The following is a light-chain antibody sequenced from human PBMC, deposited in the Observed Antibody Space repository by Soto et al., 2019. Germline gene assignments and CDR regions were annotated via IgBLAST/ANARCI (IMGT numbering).Light chain of an antibody. CDR1: QSVTNRY. V-gene: IGKV3-20*01. Sequence: ESLLTQSPGTLSLSPGERATLSCRASQSVTNRYFAWYQQRPGQAPRLLIYGISNRATGIPDRFSGSGSGTDFTLTISRLESEDFVVYYCQQYSSLPHTFGQGTKLEVK. J-gene: IGKJ2*01. CDR2: GIS. CDR3: QQYSSLPHT.